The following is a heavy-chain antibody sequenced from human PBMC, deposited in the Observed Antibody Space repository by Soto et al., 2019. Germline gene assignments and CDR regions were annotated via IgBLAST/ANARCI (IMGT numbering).Heavy chain of an antibody. CDR3: ARDSHTRLSYYYGMDV. V-gene: IGHV3-7*05. CDR1: GFTFSSYW. J-gene: IGHJ6*02. CDR2: IKQDGSEK. D-gene: IGHD3-16*01. Sequence: EVQLVESGGGLVQPGGSLRLSCAASGFTFSSYWMSWVRQAPGKGLEWVANIKQDGSEKYYVDSVKGRFTISRDNAKNSLHLQMHRLRAEDTAVYYCARDSHTRLSYYYGMDVWGQGTTVTVSS.